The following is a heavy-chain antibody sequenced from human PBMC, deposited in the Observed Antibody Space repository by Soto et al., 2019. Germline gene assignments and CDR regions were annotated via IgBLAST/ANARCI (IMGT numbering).Heavy chain of an antibody. CDR3: APVRNFDKLFSL. Sequence: QVQLQQWGAGLLKPSETLSLTCAVYGGSFSNYYWSWIRQPPGKGLEWIGEINQGGSTTYNPSLKSRVTMSLDTSKNQYFVKLNSVTAADTAVYYCAPVRNFDKLFSLWGQGTPVTVSS. V-gene: IGHV4-34*01. D-gene: IGHD3-9*01. CDR1: GGSFSNYY. CDR2: INQGGST. J-gene: IGHJ4*02.